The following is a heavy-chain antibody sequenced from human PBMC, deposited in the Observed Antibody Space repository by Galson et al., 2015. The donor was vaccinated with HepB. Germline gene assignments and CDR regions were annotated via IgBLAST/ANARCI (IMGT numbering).Heavy chain of an antibody. CDR3: AAAYLGYCSSTSCYAFDI. Sequence: SVKVSCKASGFTFTSSAMQWVRQARGQRLEWIGWIVVGSGNTNYAQKFQERVTITRDMSTSTAYMELSSLRSEDTAVYYCAAAYLGYCSSTSCYAFDIWGQGTMVTVSS. CDR2: IVVGSGNT. V-gene: IGHV1-58*02. J-gene: IGHJ3*02. CDR1: GFTFTSSA. D-gene: IGHD2-2*01.